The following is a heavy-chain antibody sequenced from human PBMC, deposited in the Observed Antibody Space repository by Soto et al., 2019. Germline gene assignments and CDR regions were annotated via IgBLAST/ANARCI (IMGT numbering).Heavy chain of an antibody. CDR2: INTAGDT. Sequence: GGFLRLSCAASGFTFGIYDMHRVLQATGKGLEWVSTINTAGDTYSPGSVKGRFTISRENAKNSLYLQMNSLRVDDTAVYFCVRGRDSGLYYFDSWGQGTLVTVSS. CDR3: VRGRDSGLYYFDS. D-gene: IGHD2-21*01. J-gene: IGHJ4*02. CDR1: GFTFGIYD. V-gene: IGHV3-13*01.